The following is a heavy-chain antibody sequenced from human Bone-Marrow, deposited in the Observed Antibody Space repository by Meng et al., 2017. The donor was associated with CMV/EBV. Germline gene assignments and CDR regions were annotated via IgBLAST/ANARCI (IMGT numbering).Heavy chain of an antibody. CDR2: IISDGSST. CDR3: ARARPTYYYDSSGYTFDY. V-gene: IGHV3-74*01. Sequence: GFTCSNYWMHRVRQAPGKGLVWVSRIISDGSSTSCADSVKGRFTISRDNAKNTLYLQMNSLRAEDTAVYYCARARPTYYYDSSGYTFDYWGQGTLVTVS. CDR1: GFTCSNYW. D-gene: IGHD3-22*01. J-gene: IGHJ4*02.